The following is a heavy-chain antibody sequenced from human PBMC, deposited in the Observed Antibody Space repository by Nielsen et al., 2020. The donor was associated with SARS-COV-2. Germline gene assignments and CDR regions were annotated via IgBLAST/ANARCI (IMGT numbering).Heavy chain of an antibody. D-gene: IGHD3-22*01. Sequence: ASVKVSCKASGYPFTIYSISWVRQAPGQGLEWMGWISGYNGNTNFAQKFQDRVTLTTDTSTTTAYMELRSLRSDDTALYYCARPDYYESSGYFMYWGQGTLVTVSS. CDR2: ISGYNGNT. V-gene: IGHV1-18*04. J-gene: IGHJ4*02. CDR1: GYPFTIYS. CDR3: ARPDYYESSGYFMY.